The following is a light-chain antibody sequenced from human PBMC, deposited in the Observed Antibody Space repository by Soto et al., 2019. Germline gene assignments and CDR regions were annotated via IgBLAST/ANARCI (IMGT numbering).Light chain of an antibody. Sequence: EIVMTQSPATLSVSPGERATLSCRASQSVSSNLAWYQQKPGQAPRLLIYGASTRATGIPARFSGSGSGTEFTLTISSLQSEDFAVYYCQQYSNWPQTFGQGTMVEIK. CDR1: QSVSSN. V-gene: IGKV3-15*01. CDR2: GAS. CDR3: QQYSNWPQT. J-gene: IGKJ1*01.